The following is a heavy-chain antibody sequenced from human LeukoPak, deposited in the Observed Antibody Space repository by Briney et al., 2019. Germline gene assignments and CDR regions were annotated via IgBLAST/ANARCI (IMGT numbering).Heavy chain of an antibody. CDR3: ARVNINNWHSCDY. V-gene: IGHV4-4*02. Sequence: SGTLSLTCAVSGGSISSNNWWGWVRQPPGKGLAWIGEIYHSGSPNYNPSLKSRVTISVDKSRNHFSLNLSSVTAADTAVYYCARVNINNWHSCDYWGQGTLVTVSS. CDR1: GGSISSNNW. CDR2: IYHSGSP. D-gene: IGHD1-1*01. J-gene: IGHJ4*02.